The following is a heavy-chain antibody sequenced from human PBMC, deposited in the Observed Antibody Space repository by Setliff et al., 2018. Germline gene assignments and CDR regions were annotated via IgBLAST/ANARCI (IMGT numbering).Heavy chain of an antibody. J-gene: IGHJ3*02. CDR2: INPSSGAT. Sequence: SVKVSCQASGYTFTGYYMYWVRQAPGQGLEWMGRINPSSGATIYAQKFQGRVTMTSDTSISTAYMELGRLRSDDTAVYFCARDGGGDSDAFDIWGQGTMVTVSS. CDR1: GYTFTGYY. V-gene: IGHV1-2*06. D-gene: IGHD3-16*01. CDR3: ARDGGGDSDAFDI.